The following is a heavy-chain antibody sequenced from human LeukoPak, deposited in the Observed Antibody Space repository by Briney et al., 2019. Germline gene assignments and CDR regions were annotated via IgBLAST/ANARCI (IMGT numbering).Heavy chain of an antibody. CDR3: AKDQWREWELIDY. J-gene: IGHJ4*02. CDR1: GFTFSSYA. Sequence: GGSLRLSCAASGFTFSSYAMSWVRQAPGKGLEWASAISGSGGSTYYADSVKGRFTISRDNSKNTLYLQMNSLRAEDTAVYYCAKDQWREWELIDYWGQGTLVTVSS. CDR2: ISGSGGST. V-gene: IGHV3-23*01. D-gene: IGHD1-26*01.